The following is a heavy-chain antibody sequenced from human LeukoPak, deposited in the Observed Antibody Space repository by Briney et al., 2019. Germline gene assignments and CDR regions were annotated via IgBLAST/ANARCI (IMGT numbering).Heavy chain of an antibody. CDR3: ARGGDGYNDWFDP. D-gene: IGHD5-24*01. CDR1: GGSISSSSYY. Sequence: KASETLSLTCTVSGGSISSSSYYWGWIRQPPGKGLEWIGSIYYSGSTYYNPSLKSRVTISVDTSKNQFSLKLSSVTAADTAVYYCARGGDGYNDWFDPWGQRTLVTVSS. J-gene: IGHJ5*02. CDR2: IYYSGST. V-gene: IGHV4-39*01.